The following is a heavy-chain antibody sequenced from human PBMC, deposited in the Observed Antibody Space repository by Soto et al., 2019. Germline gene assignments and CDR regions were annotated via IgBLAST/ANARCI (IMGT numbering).Heavy chain of an antibody. V-gene: IGHV1-3*04. J-gene: IGHJ6*02. CDR2: INTGNGNT. CDR3: ARGEQLYHYYYSMDV. CDR1: GYSFTTHA. Sequence: GASVKVSCKASGYSFTTHAMIWVRQAPGQRPEWMGWINTGNGNTRYSPKFQGRVNITRDTSASTAYMELSSLKSEDTAVYYCARGEQLYHYYYSMDVWGQGSTVTVSS.